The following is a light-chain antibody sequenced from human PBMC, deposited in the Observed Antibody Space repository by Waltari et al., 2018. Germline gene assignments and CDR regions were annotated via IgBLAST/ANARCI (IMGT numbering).Light chain of an antibody. CDR1: QDISIW. V-gene: IGKV1D-12*01. J-gene: IGKJ4*01. Sequence: DIQMTQSPSSVSASVGDRVTITCRASQDISIWLAWYQQKPGRAPNLLIKAASNLQSGVPSRFSASGSGTHFTLTISSLQPEDFATYYCQQANSFPHTFGGGIKVEIK. CDR2: AAS. CDR3: QQANSFPHT.